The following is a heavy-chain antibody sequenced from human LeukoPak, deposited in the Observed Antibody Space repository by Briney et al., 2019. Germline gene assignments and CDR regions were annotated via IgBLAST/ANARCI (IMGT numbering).Heavy chain of an antibody. CDR3: ARVRVNCGGDCFSPPYYYYGMDV. D-gene: IGHD2-21*02. CDR2: IFPGDSDT. V-gene: IGHV5-51*01. CDR1: GYSFTNYW. Sequence: GESLKISCEGSGYSFTNYWIGWVRQMPGKGLEWMGIIFPGDSDTTYSPSFQGQVIISTDKSISTAYLQWSNLKASDTAMYYCARVRVNCGGDCFSPPYYYYGMDVWGQGTTVTVSS. J-gene: IGHJ6*02.